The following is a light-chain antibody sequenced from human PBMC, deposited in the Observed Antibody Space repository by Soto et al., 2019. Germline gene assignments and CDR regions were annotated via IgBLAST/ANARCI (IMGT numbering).Light chain of an antibody. CDR1: QGISNY. CDR3: QKYNSAPRA. V-gene: IGKV1-27*01. Sequence: DIQMTQSPSSLSASVGDRVTITCRASQGISNYLAWYQQKPGKVPKLLIYAASTLQSGVPCRFSGSGSGTDFTLTIISLQPQDVATYYCQKYNSAPRAFSQGTKVEIK. CDR2: AAS. J-gene: IGKJ1*01.